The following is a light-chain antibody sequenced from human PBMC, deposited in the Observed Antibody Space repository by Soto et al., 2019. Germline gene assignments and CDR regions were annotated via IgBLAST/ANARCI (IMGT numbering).Light chain of an antibody. CDR3: ETWDSTLWV. J-gene: IGLJ3*02. Sequence: QAVLTQSSSASASLGSSVKLTCTLSSGHSSYIIAWHQQQPGKAPRYLMKLEGSGSYNKGSGVPDRFSGSSSGADRYLTISNLQFEDEADYYCETWDSTLWVFGGGTKLTVL. V-gene: IGLV4-60*02. CDR2: LEGSGSY. CDR1: SGHSSYI.